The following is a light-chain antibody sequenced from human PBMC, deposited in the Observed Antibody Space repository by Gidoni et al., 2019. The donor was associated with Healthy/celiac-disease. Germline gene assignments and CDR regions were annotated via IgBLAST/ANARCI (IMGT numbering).Light chain of an antibody. CDR2: AAS. J-gene: IGKJ1*01. V-gene: IGKV1-39*01. CDR1: PSISSY. CDR3: QQSDSTPRT. Sequence: DIQMTQSPSSLSASVGDRVTITCRASPSISSYLNWYQQKPGKAPKLLIYAASSWQSGVPARFSGSGSGTDFTLTISSLQPEDFATYYGQQSDSTPRTFGQGTKVEIK.